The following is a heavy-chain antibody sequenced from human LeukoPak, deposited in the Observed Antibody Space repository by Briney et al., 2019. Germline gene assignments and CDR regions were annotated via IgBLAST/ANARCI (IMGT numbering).Heavy chain of an antibody. CDR2: ISYDGSNK. CDR1: GFTFSSYA. V-gene: IGHV3-30-3*01. J-gene: IGHJ6*02. D-gene: IGHD1-26*01. CDR3: ARDLGAAPPNGGMDV. Sequence: GRSLRLSCAASGFTFSSYAMHWVRQAPGKGLEWVAVISYDGSNKYYADSVKGRFTISRDNSKNTLYLQMNSLRAEDTAVYYCARDLGAAPPNGGMDVWGQGTTVTVSS.